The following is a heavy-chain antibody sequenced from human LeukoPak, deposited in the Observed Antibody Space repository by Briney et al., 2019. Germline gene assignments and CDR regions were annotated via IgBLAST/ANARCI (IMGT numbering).Heavy chain of an antibody. V-gene: IGHV3-15*01. D-gene: IGHD6-13*01. J-gene: IGHJ4*02. CDR1: GFTFSNAW. CDR3: ARDPHSSSWANFDY. CDR2: IKSKTDGGTT. Sequence: GGSLRLSCAASGFTFSNAWMSWVRQAPGKGLEWVGRIKSKTDGGTTDYAAPVKGRFTISRDDSKNTLYLQMNSLRAEDTALYHCARDPHSSSWANFDYWGQGTLVTVSS.